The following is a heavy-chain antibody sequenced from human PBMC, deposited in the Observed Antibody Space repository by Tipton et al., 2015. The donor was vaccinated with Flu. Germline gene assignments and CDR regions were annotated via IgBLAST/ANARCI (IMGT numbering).Heavy chain of an antibody. CDR2: IHSREGA. CDR1: GGPISGGNDY. V-gene: IGHV4-61*02. Sequence: LRLSCTVAGGPISGGNDYWTWVRQAAGKGLEWIGRIHSREGANYNPPFASRITISLDMSMNQFSLKLRSVTAADMATYYCAREFGYWGQGTRVTVSS. J-gene: IGHJ4*02. CDR3: AREFGY. D-gene: IGHD3-10*01.